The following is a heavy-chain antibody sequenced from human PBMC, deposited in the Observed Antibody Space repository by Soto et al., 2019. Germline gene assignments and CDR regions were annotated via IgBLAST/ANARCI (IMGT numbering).Heavy chain of an antibody. J-gene: IGHJ5*02. CDR2: INHSGST. D-gene: IGHD6-13*01. Sequence: SETLSLTCAVYGWSFSGYYWSWIRQPPGKGLEWIGEINHSGSTNYNPSLKSRVTISVDTSKNQFSLKLSSVTAADTAVYYCARSATYSSSRYEVHRSINRFDPWGQGTLVTVS. CDR1: GWSFSGYY. V-gene: IGHV4-34*01. CDR3: ARSATYSSSRYEVHRSINRFDP.